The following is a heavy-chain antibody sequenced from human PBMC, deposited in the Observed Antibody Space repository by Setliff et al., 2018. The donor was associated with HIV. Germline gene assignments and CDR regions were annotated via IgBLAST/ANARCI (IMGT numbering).Heavy chain of an antibody. J-gene: IGHJ6*03. CDR2: ISSSGSTI. Sequence: LRLSCAVSGFTLSDYYMDWVRQAPGKGLEWVSYISSSGSTIYYADSVQGRFTISRDNAKNSLFLQMNSLRAEDTAVYYCARDGGMGVYYMDVWGKGTTVTVSS. D-gene: IGHD1-26*01. CDR3: ARDGGMGVYYMDV. CDR1: GFTLSDYY. V-gene: IGHV3-11*04.